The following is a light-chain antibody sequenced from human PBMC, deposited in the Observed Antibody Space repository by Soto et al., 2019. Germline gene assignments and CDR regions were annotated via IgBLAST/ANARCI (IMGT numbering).Light chain of an antibody. CDR3: KSYAGSNTYV. V-gene: IGLV1-44*01. CDR2: SDY. Sequence: QSVLTQPPSASGTPGQRVTMSCSGSSSNIGSNTVNWYQQLPGTAPKLLIYSDYQRPSGVPDRFSGSKSGTSASLAISGLQSEDEADYLCKSYAGSNTYVFGSGTKVTVL. CDR1: SSNIGSNT. J-gene: IGLJ1*01.